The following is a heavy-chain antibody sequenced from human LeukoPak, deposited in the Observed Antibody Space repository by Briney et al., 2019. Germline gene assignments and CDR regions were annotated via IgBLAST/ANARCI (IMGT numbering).Heavy chain of an antibody. Sequence: GGSLRLSRVASGFTFSYYSMNWVRQAPGKGLEWVSYINSISGEIWYADSVKGRFTISRDDAKNSLYLQMNSLRDEDTAVYYCARDHGYAFDYWGQGTLVTVFS. CDR3: ARDHGYAFDY. J-gene: IGHJ4*02. CDR2: INSISGEI. CDR1: GFTFSYYS. V-gene: IGHV3-48*02. D-gene: IGHD5-12*01.